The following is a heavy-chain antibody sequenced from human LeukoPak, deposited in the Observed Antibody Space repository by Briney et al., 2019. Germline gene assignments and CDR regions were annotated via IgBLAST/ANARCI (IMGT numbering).Heavy chain of an antibody. CDR2: IIPNSGGT. Sequence: GASVKVSCKASGGTFSSYAISWVRQAPGQGLEWMGGIIPNSGGTNYAQKFQGRVTMTRDTSISTAYMELSRLRSDDTAVYYCARIRLTTVPPNDAFDIWGQGTMVTVSS. V-gene: IGHV1-2*02. J-gene: IGHJ3*02. D-gene: IGHD4-17*01. CDR3: ARIRLTTVPPNDAFDI. CDR1: GGTFSSYA.